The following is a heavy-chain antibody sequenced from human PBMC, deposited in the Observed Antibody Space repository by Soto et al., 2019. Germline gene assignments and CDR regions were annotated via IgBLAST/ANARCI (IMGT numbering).Heavy chain of an antibody. CDR3: ARDSGNLGNWAYFFDY. CDR2: ISAYNSNT. Sequence: QGQLVQSGAEVKKPGASVKVSCKASGYTFSDFGVSWVRQAPGQGLEWMGWISAYNSNTNYAQKVQGRVTRTTDTSTSTAYMEVRNLTSDDTAVYYCARDSGNLGNWAYFFDYWGQGTLVTVSS. V-gene: IGHV1-18*01. D-gene: IGHD1-1*01. J-gene: IGHJ4*02. CDR1: GYTFSDFG.